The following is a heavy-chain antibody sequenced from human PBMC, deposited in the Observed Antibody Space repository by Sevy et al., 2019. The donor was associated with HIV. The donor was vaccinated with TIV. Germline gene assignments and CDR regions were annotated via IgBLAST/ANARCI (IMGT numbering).Heavy chain of an antibody. CDR3: TRAVAGTSPHFDY. CDR2: IRSKANSYAT. CDR1: VFTFSGSA. D-gene: IGHD6-19*01. Sequence: GGSLRLSCAASVFTFSGSAMHWVRQASGKGLEWVGRIRSKANSYATAYAASVKGRFTISRDDSKNTAYLQMNSLKTEDTAVYYCTRAVAGTSPHFDYWGQGTLVTVSS. V-gene: IGHV3-73*01. J-gene: IGHJ4*02.